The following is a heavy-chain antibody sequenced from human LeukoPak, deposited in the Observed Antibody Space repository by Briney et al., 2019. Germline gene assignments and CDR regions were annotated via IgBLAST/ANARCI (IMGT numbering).Heavy chain of an antibody. J-gene: IGHJ5*02. CDR2: IIPIFGTA. CDR1: GGTFSSYA. D-gene: IGHD3-22*01. V-gene: IGHV1-69*13. CDR3: ARVRDSSGYRMNWFDP. Sequence: SVKVSCKASGGTFSSYAISWVRQAPGQGLEWMGGIIPIFGTANYAQKFQGRVTITADESTSTAYMELSSLRSEDTAVYYCARVRDSSGYRMNWFDPWGQGTLVTVSS.